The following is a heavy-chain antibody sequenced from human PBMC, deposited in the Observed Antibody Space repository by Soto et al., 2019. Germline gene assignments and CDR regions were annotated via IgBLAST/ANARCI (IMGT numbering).Heavy chain of an antibody. CDR1: GYSFTSYW. CDR3: ARRSYYYDSSGYYHQVFDY. J-gene: IGHJ4*02. Sequence: HGESLKISCKGSGYSFTSYWISWVRQMPGKGLEWMGRIDPSDSYTNYSPSFQGHVTISADKSISTAYLQWSSLKASDTAMYYCARRSYYYDSSGYYHQVFDYWGQGTLVTVPS. V-gene: IGHV5-10-1*01. D-gene: IGHD3-22*01. CDR2: IDPSDSYT.